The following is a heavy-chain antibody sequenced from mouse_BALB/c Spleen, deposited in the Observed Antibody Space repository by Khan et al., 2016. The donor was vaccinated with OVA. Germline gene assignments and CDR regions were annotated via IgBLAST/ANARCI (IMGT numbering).Heavy chain of an antibody. D-gene: IGHD1-1*01. J-gene: IGHJ2*01. CDR2: ISGDSSTV. Sequence: EVQLQESGGGLVQPEGSRKLSCAASGFTFSTYGMHWVRQAPEKGLEWVAYISGDSSTVYYADTVKDRFTISRDHPKNTLFLQMTSLMSEDTARYYCATSDFYGYYFDYWGPGTTLTVSS. CDR1: GFTFSTYG. V-gene: IGHV5-17*02. CDR3: ATSDFYGYYFDY.